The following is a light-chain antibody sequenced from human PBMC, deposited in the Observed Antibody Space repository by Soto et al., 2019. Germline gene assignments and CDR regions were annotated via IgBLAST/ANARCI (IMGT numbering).Light chain of an antibody. CDR3: CSYAGNAV. Sequence: QSALTQPASVSGSPGQSITISCTGTSSDVGSYNLVSWYQQHPGKAPKLMIYEGSKRPSGVSNRFSGSKSGNTASLTISGLQAEYEADYYCCSYAGNAVFGGGTQLTVL. V-gene: IGLV2-23*01. CDR2: EGS. J-gene: IGLJ7*01. CDR1: SSDVGSYNL.